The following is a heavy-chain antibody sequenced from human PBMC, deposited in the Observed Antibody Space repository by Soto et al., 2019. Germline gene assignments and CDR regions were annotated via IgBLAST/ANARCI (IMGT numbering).Heavy chain of an antibody. Sequence: QVQLVQSGAEVKKPGASVKVSCKASGYTFTSYGISWVRQAPGQGLEWMGWISAYNGNTNYAQKLQGRVTMTTDTSTSTAYMEPRSLRSDDTAVYYCARVLVVVAANPSLRFDPWGQGTLVTVSS. CDR1: GYTFTSYG. CDR2: ISAYNGNT. CDR3: ARVLVVVAANPSLRFDP. D-gene: IGHD2-15*01. V-gene: IGHV1-18*01. J-gene: IGHJ5*02.